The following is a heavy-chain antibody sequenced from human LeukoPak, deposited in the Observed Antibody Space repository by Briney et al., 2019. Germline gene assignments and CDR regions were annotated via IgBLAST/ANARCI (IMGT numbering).Heavy chain of an antibody. CDR3: ARDWDIVVVPAAINGKDV. J-gene: IGHJ6*02. Sequence: GGSLRLSCAASGFTFSSYSMNWVRQAPGKGLEWVSSISSSSSYIYYADSVKGRFTISRDNAKNSLYLQMNSLRAEDTAVYYCARDWDIVVVPAAINGKDVWGQGTTVTVSS. D-gene: IGHD2-2*02. CDR2: ISSSSSYI. V-gene: IGHV3-21*01. CDR1: GFTFSSYS.